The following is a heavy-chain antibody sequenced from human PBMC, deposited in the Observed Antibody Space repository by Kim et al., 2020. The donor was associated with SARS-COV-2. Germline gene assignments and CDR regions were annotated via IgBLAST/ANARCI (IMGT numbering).Heavy chain of an antibody. V-gene: IGHV4-31*03. CDR3: ARALTGTEIDY. CDR2: IYYSGST. D-gene: IGHD1-7*01. J-gene: IGHJ4*02. CDR1: GGSISSGGYY. Sequence: SETLSLTCTVSGGSISSGGYYWSWIRQHPGKGLEWIGYIYYSGSTYYNPSLKSRVTISVDTSKNQFSLKLSSVTAADTAVYYCARALTGTEIDYWGQGTLVTVSS.